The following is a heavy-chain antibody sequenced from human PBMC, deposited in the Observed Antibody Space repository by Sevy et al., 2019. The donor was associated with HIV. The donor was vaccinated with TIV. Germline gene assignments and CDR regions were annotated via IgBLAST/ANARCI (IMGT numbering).Heavy chain of an antibody. CDR1: GGSISSSSYY. CDR2: IYYSGST. D-gene: IGHD4-4*01. CDR3: AGNRYSNYDGLGGVDY. J-gene: IGHJ4*02. Sequence: SETLSLTCTVSGGSISSSSYYWGWIRQPPGKGLEWIGSIYYSGSTYYNPSLKSRVTISVDTSKNQFSLKLSSVTAADTAVYYCAGNRYSNYDGLGGVDYWGQGTLVTVSS. V-gene: IGHV4-39*01.